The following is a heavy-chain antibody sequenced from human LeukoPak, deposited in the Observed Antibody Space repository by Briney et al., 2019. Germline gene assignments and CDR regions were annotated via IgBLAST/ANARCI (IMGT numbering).Heavy chain of an antibody. CDR2: ISSTSSYI. D-gene: IGHD6-6*01. CDR3: ARVPDSSSVYYYYMDV. CDR1: GFTFSSFS. J-gene: IGHJ6*03. Sequence: GGSLRLSCAASGFTFSSFSMNWVRQAPGKGLEWVSSISSTSSYIYYADSVKGRFTISKDNAKNSLYLQMNSLRAEDTALYYCARVPDSSSVYYYYMDVWGKGTTVTVSS. V-gene: IGHV3-21*04.